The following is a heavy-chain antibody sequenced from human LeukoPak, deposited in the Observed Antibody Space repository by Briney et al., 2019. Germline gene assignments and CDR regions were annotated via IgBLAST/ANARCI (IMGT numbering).Heavy chain of an antibody. V-gene: IGHV3-7*03. CDR1: GFTFSSYW. Sequence: GGSLRLSCAPSGFTFSSYWMSWVRQAPGKGLEWVANIKQDGSEKYYVDSVKGRFTISRDNAKNSPYLQMNSLRAEDTAVYYCARENYYDSSGYCGMDVWGQGTTVTVSS. CDR2: IKQDGSEK. CDR3: ARENYYDSSGYCGMDV. D-gene: IGHD3-22*01. J-gene: IGHJ6*02.